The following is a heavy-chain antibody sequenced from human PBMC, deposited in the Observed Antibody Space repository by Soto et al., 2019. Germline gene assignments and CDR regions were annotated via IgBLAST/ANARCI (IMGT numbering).Heavy chain of an antibody. D-gene: IGHD6-13*01. CDR3: ARVIAAAGEFAYYYYGMDV. CDR1: GYTFASYG. Sequence: ASVKVSCKASGYTFASYGISWVRQAPGQGLEWMGWISAYNGNTNYAQKLQGRVTMTTDTSTSTAYMELRSLRSDDTAVYYCARVIAAAGEFAYYYYGMDVWGQGTTVTVSS. CDR2: ISAYNGNT. V-gene: IGHV1-18*04. J-gene: IGHJ6*02.